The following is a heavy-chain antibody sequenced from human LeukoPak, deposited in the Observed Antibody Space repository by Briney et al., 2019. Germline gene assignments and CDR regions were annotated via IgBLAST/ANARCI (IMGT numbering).Heavy chain of an antibody. D-gene: IGHD3-22*01. CDR2: IRYDGSNK. V-gene: IGHV3-30*02. CDR1: GFTFSSYG. Sequence: GGSLRLSCAASGFTFSSYGMHWVRQAPGKGLEWVAFIRYDGSNKYYADSVKGRFTISRDNSKNTLYLQMNSLRAEDTAVYYCAKGNHDSSGELDAFDIWGQGTMVTVSS. CDR3: AKGNHDSSGELDAFDI. J-gene: IGHJ3*02.